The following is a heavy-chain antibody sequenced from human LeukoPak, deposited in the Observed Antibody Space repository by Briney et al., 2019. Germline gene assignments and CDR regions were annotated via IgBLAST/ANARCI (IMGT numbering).Heavy chain of an antibody. J-gene: IGHJ3*02. CDR1: GDTFTTYW. CDR2: IYPDDSDT. CDR3: ARSYSSSWGAFDI. D-gene: IGHD6-13*01. Sequence: GESLKISCEGSGDTFTTYWIGWVRQMPGKGLEWMGIIYPDDSDTRYSPSFRGQVTISADKSISTAYLQWSSLKASDTAMYYCARSYSSSWGAFDIWGQGTMVTVSS. V-gene: IGHV5-51*01.